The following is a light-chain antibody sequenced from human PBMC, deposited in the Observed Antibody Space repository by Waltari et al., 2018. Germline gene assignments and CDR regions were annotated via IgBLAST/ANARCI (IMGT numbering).Light chain of an antibody. CDR2: KVS. CDR3: MQGSRWPPWT. CDR1: ESSAHSDGNTY. J-gene: IGKJ1*01. Sequence: DIVLTQSPLSLPVTLGQPASISGRSSESSAHSDGNTYMNWLHQRPGQSPRRLIYKVSKRDPGVPDRFRGSGSGTDFTLTIIRVEAEDVGIYYCMQGSRWPPWTFGQGTKVEV. V-gene: IGKV2-30*02.